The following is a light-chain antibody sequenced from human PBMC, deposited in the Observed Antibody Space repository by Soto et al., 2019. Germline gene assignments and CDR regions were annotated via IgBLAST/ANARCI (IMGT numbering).Light chain of an antibody. CDR3: AAWDDSLNCYA. CDR1: SSNIGINT. Sequence: QSVLTQPPSASETPGQRVTISCSGSSSNIGINTVDWFQQLPGTAPKLLIYNNNHRPSGLPDRFSGPKSGTSASLAIRGHMSEDESDYYWAAWDDSLNCYAFGPGPKVPVL. V-gene: IGLV1-44*01. J-gene: IGLJ1*01. CDR2: NNN.